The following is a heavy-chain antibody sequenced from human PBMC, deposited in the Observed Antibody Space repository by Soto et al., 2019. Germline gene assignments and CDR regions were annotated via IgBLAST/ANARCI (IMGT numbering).Heavy chain of an antibody. V-gene: IGHV3-23*01. CDR1: GFTFVDYV. CDR3: AKTYTTSRSGMDV. CDR2: ISISGDST. J-gene: IGHJ6*02. D-gene: IGHD2-2*02. Sequence: PGGSLRLSCAASGFTFVDYVVRWFRQAPGKGLEWVSSISISGDSTHYADSVKGRFTISRDNSKNTLYLQMNSLTAEDTAVYYCAKTYTTSRSGMDVWGPGPTVTVSS.